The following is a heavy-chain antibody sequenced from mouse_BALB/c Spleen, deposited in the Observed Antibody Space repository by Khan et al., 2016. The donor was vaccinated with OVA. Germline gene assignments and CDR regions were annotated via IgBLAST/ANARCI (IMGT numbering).Heavy chain of an antibody. CDR2: ILPGSGSS. D-gene: IGHD1-1*01. CDR3: ARVNYGSRDYFDY. V-gene: IGHV1-9*01. J-gene: IGHJ2*01. Sequence: QVQLKESGAELMKPGASVKISCKATGYTFSSYWLEWVKQRPGHGLKWIGEILPGSGSSNYNEKFKGKATSTADISSRTTYMQLSSLTSEDAAVYYCARVNYGSRDYFDYWGQGTTLTVSS. CDR1: GYTFSSYW.